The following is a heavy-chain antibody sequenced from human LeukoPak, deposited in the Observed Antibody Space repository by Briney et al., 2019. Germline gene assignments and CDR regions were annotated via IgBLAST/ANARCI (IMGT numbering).Heavy chain of an antibody. CDR3: ARDKSGNDCFDP. CDR2: INPSGGSGST. D-gene: IGHD5-12*01. CDR1: GFTFTSYY. V-gene: IGHV1-46*01. Sequence: ASVKVSCKASGFTFTSYYMHWVRQAPGQGLEWMGIINPSGGSGSTSYAQKFQGRVTMIRDTSTSTVYMELSSLRSEDTAVYFCARDKSGNDCFDPWGQGTLVTVSS. J-gene: IGHJ5*02.